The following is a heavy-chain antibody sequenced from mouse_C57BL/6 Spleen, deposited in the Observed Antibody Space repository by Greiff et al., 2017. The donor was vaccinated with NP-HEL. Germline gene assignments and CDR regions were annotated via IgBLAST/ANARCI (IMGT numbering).Heavy chain of an antibody. Sequence: QVQLQQPGAELVKPGASVKLSCKASGYTFTSYWMHWVKQRPGQGLEWIGMIHPNSGSTNYNEKFKSKATLTVDKSSSTAYMQLSSLTSEDSAVYYCAREGTTVVAGDYWGQGTTLTVSS. CDR1: GYTFTSYW. CDR2: IHPNSGST. CDR3: AREGTTVVAGDY. D-gene: IGHD1-1*01. V-gene: IGHV1-64*01. J-gene: IGHJ2*01.